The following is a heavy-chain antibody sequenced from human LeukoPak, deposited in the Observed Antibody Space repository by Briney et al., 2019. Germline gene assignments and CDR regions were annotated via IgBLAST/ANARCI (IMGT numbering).Heavy chain of an antibody. CDR1: GDSISSSIYY. Sequence: SETLSLTCTVSGDSISSSIYYWGWIRQPPGKGLEWIGSIYYSGSTYYNPSLKSRVTISVDTSKNQFSLKLRSVSDADTAVYYCARQGDFWSGYPSDYWGQGTLVTVSS. D-gene: IGHD3-3*01. V-gene: IGHV4-39*01. J-gene: IGHJ4*02. CDR3: ARQGDFWSGYPSDY. CDR2: IYYSGST.